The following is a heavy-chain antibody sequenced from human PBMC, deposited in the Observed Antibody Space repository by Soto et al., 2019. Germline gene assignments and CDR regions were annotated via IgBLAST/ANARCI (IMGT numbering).Heavy chain of an antibody. V-gene: IGHV3-49*03. D-gene: IGHD3-22*01. CDR1: GFTFGDYA. CDR3: TTDPVTMIVVVPSSG. CDR2: IRSKADGGIT. Sequence: PGGSLRLSCTASGFTFGDYAMSWFRQAPGKGLEWVGFIRSKADGGITDYAAPVKGRFTISRDDSKNTLYLQMNSLKTEDTAVYYCTTDPVTMIVVVPSSGWGQGTLVTVSS. J-gene: IGHJ4*02.